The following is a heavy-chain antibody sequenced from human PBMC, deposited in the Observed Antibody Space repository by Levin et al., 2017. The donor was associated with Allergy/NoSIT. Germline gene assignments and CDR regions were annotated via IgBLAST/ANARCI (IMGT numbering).Heavy chain of an antibody. V-gene: IGHV3-72*01. D-gene: IGHD6-25*01. CDR1: GLTFSDHY. Sequence: GGSLRLSCAVSGLTFSDHYMDWVRQAPGKGLEWVGRIPNKVNSDTKYAASVKGRFTISRDDSQSSLYLQMNSLKTEDTAVYYCARVGYSSGDFDYWGQGTLVTVSS. J-gene: IGHJ4*02. CDR2: IPNKVNSDT. CDR3: ARVGYSSGDFDY.